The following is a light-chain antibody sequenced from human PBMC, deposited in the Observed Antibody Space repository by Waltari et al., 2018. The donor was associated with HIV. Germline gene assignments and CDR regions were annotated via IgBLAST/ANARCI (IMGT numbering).Light chain of an antibody. CDR3: QQYSTYSCT. CDR2: NAS. CDR1: QTVDRW. V-gene: IGKV1-5*03. J-gene: IGKJ2*02. Sequence: DIQMTQIPSFLSAAVGERVTITCRASQTVDRWLAWYQHKPGHAPKPLIYNASSLEIGVPSRFSGSGSETEFTLTISSLQPDDFATYYCQQYSTYSCTFGQGTKLDIK.